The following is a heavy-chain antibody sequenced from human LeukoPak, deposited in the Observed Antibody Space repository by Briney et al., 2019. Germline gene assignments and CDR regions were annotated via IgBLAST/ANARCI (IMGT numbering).Heavy chain of an antibody. V-gene: IGHV1-46*01. CDR1: GHTFTTYY. CDR2: INPSGDGT. J-gene: IGHJ5*02. Sequence: GASVKVSCKASGHTFTTYYVHLVRQAPGQGLEWMGVINPSGDGTNYPQRFQGRVTLTRDTSTSTVYMELSSLRSEDTAIYYCAKETPNTGWFDPWGQGTLVTAPS. CDR3: AKETPNTGWFDP. D-gene: IGHD1-14*01.